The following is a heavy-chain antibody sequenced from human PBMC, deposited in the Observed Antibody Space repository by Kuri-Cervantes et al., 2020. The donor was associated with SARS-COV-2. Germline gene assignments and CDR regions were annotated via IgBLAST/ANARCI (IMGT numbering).Heavy chain of an antibody. CDR3: ARASFAFWRGDYTGYYYDY. V-gene: IGHV3-21*01. CDR2: ISSSSSYI. CDR1: GFTFSSYS. J-gene: IGHJ4*02. D-gene: IGHD3-3*01. Sequence: GASLKTSCAASGFTFSSYSMNWVLQAPGKGLEWVSSISSSSSYIYYADSVKGRFTNSRDNAKNSLYLQMNSLRDEDTAVYYCARASFAFWRGDYTGYYYDYWGQGALVTVSS.